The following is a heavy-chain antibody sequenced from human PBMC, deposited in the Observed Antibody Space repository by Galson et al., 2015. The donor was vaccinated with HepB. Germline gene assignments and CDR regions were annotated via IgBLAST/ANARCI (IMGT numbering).Heavy chain of an antibody. Sequence: SVKVSCKASGYTFTSFGISWVRQAPGQGLEWMGWISAYNGNIKYAQKLQGRVTMTTDTSTSTAYMELRSLRSDDTAVYYCAASSSWLNFDYWGQGILVTVSS. CDR3: AASSSWLNFDY. V-gene: IGHV1-18*04. D-gene: IGHD6-13*01. CDR2: ISAYNGNI. J-gene: IGHJ4*02. CDR1: GYTFTSFG.